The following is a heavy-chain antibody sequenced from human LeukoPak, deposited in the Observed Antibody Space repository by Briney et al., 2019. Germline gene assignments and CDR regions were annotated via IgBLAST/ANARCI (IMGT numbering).Heavy chain of an antibody. Sequence: SETLSLTCIVSGGSISSSSYYWGWIRQPPGKGLEWIGSIYYSGSTYYNPSLKSRVTISVDTSKNQFSLKLSSVTAADTAVYYCARSGSGWTFFDYWGQGTLVTVSS. D-gene: IGHD6-19*01. CDR1: GGSISSSSYY. CDR2: IYYSGST. V-gene: IGHV4-39*01. J-gene: IGHJ4*02. CDR3: ARSGSGWTFFDY.